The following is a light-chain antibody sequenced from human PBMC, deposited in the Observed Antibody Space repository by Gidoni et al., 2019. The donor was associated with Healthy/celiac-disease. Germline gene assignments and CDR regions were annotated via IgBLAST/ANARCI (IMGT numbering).Light chain of an antibody. CDR2: AAS. Sequence: DIQLTQSPSFLYASVGDRVTITCRASQSISSYLDWYQQKPGKAPKLLIYAASTLQSGVPSRFSGSGSGTEFTLTISSLQPEDFATYYCQQLNSYPRSFGQGTKLEIK. CDR3: QQLNSYPRS. J-gene: IGKJ2*04. V-gene: IGKV1-9*01. CDR1: QSISSY.